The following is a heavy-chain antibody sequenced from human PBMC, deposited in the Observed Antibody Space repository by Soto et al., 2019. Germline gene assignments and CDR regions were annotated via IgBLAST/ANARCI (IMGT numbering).Heavy chain of an antibody. V-gene: IGHV3-9*01. D-gene: IGHD4-4*01. CDR2: ISWNSGTL. CDR1: GFTFDDYA. CDR3: TKAIGDYTYGMDV. J-gene: IGHJ6*02. Sequence: GGSLRLSCAASGFTFDDYAMEWVRQAPGKGLGWVSGISWNSGTLGYADSVKGRFTISRDNAKHSLFLEMNSLRAEDTALYFCTKAIGDYTYGMDVWGQGTTLTVS.